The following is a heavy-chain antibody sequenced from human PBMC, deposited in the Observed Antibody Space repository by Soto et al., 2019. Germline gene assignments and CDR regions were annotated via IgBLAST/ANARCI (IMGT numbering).Heavy chain of an antibody. D-gene: IGHD1-20*01. V-gene: IGHV4-31*03. CDR2: IYYSGST. J-gene: IGHJ3*02. CDR3: ARDRNTWTHDAFDI. CDR1: GGSIGGGAYY. Sequence: SETLSLTCTVSGGSIGGGAYYWTWIRQPPGKGLEWIGYIYYSGSTHYNPSLKSRATISLDTSKNQLSLKVSSVTAADTALYYCARDRNTWTHDAFDIWGQGTMVTVSS.